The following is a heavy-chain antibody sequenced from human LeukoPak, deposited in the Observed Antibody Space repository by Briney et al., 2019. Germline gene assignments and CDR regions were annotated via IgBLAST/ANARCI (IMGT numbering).Heavy chain of an antibody. CDR3: ASWVQYYYDSSGYYFDY. D-gene: IGHD3-22*01. V-gene: IGHV4-39*07. CDR2: IYYSGST. CDR1: GGSISSSSYY. J-gene: IGHJ4*02. Sequence: PSETLSLTCTVSGGSISSSSYYWGWIRQPPGKGLEWIGSIYYSGSTYYNPSLKSRVTIPVDTSKNQFSLKLSSVTAADTAVYYCASWVQYYYDSSGYYFDYWGQGTLVTVSS.